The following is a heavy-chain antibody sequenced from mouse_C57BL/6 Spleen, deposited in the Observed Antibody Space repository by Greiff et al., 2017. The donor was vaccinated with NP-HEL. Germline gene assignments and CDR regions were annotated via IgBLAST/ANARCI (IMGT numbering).Heavy chain of an antibody. CDR3: AIEIYDGSYDFDY. J-gene: IGHJ2*01. CDR1: GYTFTSYW. Sequence: VKLQQPGAELVKPGASVKVSCKASGYTFTSYWMHWVKQRPGQGLEWIGRIHPSDSDNNYNQKFKGKATLTVDKSSSTAYMQLSSLTSEDSAVYYCAIEIYDGSYDFDYWGQGTTLTVSS. V-gene: IGHV1-74*01. D-gene: IGHD2-3*01. CDR2: IHPSDSDN.